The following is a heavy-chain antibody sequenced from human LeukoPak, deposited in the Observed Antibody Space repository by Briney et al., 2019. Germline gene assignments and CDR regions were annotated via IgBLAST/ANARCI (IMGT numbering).Heavy chain of an antibody. Sequence: GGSLRLSCAASGFIFRSYSMIWVRQAPGKGLEWVSYINTGGIATSYADSVKGRFTISRDNAKISLYLQMNSLRAEDTAVYYCARGDYGGDYFDYWGQGTLVTVSS. CDR1: GFIFRSYS. CDR3: ARGDYGGDYFDY. V-gene: IGHV3-48*01. J-gene: IGHJ4*02. CDR2: INTGGIAT. D-gene: IGHD4-23*01.